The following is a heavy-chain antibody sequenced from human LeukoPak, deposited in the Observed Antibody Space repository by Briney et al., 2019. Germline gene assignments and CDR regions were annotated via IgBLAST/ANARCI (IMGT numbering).Heavy chain of an antibody. D-gene: IGHD6-19*01. Sequence: GGSLRLXXXXSXXXXXSYAMSWVREAPGKGLEWGSAISGSGGSTYYADSVKGRFTISRDNFKNTLYLQMNSLRAEDTAVYYCAKRVSSGWSYFDYWGQGTLVTVSS. V-gene: IGHV3-23*01. CDR3: AKRVSSGWSYFDY. J-gene: IGHJ4*02. CDR1: XXXXXSYA. CDR2: ISGSGGST.